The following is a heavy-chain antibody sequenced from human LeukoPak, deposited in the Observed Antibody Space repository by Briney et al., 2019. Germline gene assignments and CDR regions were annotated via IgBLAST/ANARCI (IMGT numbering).Heavy chain of an antibody. Sequence: SETLSLTCTVSGGSISSSSYYWGWIRQPPGKGLEWIGSIYYSGSTYYNPSLKSRVTISVDTSKNQFSLKLSSVTAADTAVYYCARGGVGSAWYPGLRDYYYYMDVWGKGTTVTISS. CDR2: IYYSGST. J-gene: IGHJ6*03. CDR1: GGSISSSSYY. CDR3: ARGGVGSAWYPGLRDYYYYMDV. V-gene: IGHV4-39*07. D-gene: IGHD6-19*01.